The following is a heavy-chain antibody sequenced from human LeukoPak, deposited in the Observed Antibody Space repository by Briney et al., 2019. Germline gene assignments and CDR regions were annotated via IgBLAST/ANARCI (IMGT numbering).Heavy chain of an antibody. CDR2: IYYSGST. D-gene: IGHD2-2*01. Sequence: SQTLSLTCTVSGGSISDAAYYWSWIHQHPGEGLKWIGYIYYSGSTSYNPSLKSRVTISVDTSKNQFSLKLTSVTAADTAVYYCARDRSAAYGDNYYYMDVWGKGTTVTVSS. CDR1: GGSISDAAYY. V-gene: IGHV4-31*03. J-gene: IGHJ6*03. CDR3: ARDRSAAYGDNYYYMDV.